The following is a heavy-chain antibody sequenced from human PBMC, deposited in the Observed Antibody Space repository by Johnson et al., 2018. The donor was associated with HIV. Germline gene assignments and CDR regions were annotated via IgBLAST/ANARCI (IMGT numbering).Heavy chain of an antibody. V-gene: IGHV3-30*04. CDR2: VSFDGSKK. Sequence: QVQLVESGGSVVRPGGSLRLSCTASGFTFSNYPMHWVRQAPGKGLEWVAVVSFDGSKKYHADSVKGRFTISRDNSKNTLFLQMNSLRAEDTAVYFCASGWPPGAFDFWGQGTMVTVSS. D-gene: IGHD3-10*01. CDR3: ASGWPPGAFDF. J-gene: IGHJ3*01. CDR1: GFTFSNYP.